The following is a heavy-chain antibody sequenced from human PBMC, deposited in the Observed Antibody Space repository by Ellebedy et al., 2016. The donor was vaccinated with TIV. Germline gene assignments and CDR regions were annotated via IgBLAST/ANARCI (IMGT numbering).Heavy chain of an antibody. CDR3: AKSVFLLRDYFAS. J-gene: IGHJ4*02. Sequence: GESLKISCVASGFTFSSYAMIWVRQAPGKGLEWVSDVSGNGNTKHYADSVKGRFTISRDNSKNTLYLQMNSLRAEDTAVYYCAKSVFLLRDYFASWGQGTLVTVSS. CDR2: VSGNGNTK. CDR1: GFTFSSYA. V-gene: IGHV3-23*01.